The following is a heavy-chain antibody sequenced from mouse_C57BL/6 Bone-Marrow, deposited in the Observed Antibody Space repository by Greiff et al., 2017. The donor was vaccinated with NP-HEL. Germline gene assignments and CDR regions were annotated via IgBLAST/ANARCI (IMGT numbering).Heavy chain of an antibody. CDR2: IYPGDGDT. V-gene: IGHV1-82*01. J-gene: IGHJ4*01. D-gene: IGHD1-1*01. Sequence: QVHVKQSGPELVKPGASVKISCKASGYAFSSSWMNWVKQRPGKGLEWIGRIYPGDGDTNYNGKFKGKATLTADKSSSTAYMQLSSLTSEDSAVYFCARYGSYDAMDYWGQGTSVTVSS. CDR1: GYAFSSSW. CDR3: ARYGSYDAMDY.